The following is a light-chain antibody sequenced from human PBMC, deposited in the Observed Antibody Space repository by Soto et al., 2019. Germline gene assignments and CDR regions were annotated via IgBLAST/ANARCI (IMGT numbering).Light chain of an antibody. CDR3: QQYNSFWT. J-gene: IGKJ1*01. Sequence: DIQMTQSPSTLSASVGDRVTITCRASQSISSSLAWYQQKPGKAPKLLIYKASSLESGVPSRFSGSGAGTEFTLTISSVQPDDVATYYCQQYNSFWTFGQGTKVEI. CDR1: QSISSS. V-gene: IGKV1-5*03. CDR2: KAS.